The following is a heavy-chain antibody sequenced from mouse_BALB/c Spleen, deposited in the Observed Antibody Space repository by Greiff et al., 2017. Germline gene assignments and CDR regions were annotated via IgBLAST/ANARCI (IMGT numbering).Heavy chain of an antibody. V-gene: IGHV1-7*01. CDR2: INPSTGYT. Sequence: VQLQQSGAELAKPGASVKMSCKASGYTFTSYWMHWVKQRPGQGLEWIGYINPSTGYTEYNQKFKDKATLTADKSSSTAYMQLSSLTSEDSAVYYCARGDYSYGSSLDYWGQGTTLTVSS. J-gene: IGHJ2*01. CDR3: ARGDYSYGSSLDY. D-gene: IGHD1-1*01. CDR1: GYTFTSYW.